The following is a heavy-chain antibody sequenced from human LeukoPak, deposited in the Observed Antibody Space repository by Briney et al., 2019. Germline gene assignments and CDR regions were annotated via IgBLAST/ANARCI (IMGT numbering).Heavy chain of an antibody. Sequence: GGSLRLSCAASGFTVSSNYMSWVRQAPGKGLEWVAVISYDGGNKYYADSVKGRFTISRDNSKSTLYLQMNSLRAEDTAVYYCASGDPDINSHFDYWGQGTLVTVPS. J-gene: IGHJ4*02. CDR3: ASGDPDINSHFDY. CDR2: ISYDGGNK. CDR1: GFTVSSNY. V-gene: IGHV3-30*03. D-gene: IGHD2-15*01.